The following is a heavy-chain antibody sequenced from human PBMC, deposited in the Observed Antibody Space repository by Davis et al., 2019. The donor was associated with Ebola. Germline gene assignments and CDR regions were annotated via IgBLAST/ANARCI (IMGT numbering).Heavy chain of an antibody. V-gene: IGHV3-30*03. J-gene: IGHJ4*02. CDR3: ARNDILTLEAGGNFDY. CDR2: ISYDGSNK. CDR1: GFTFSSYS. Sequence: PGRSLRLSCAASGFTFSSYSMNWVRQAPGKGLEWVAVISYDGSNKYYADSVKGRFTISRDNSKNTLYLQMNSLRAEDTAVYYCARNDILTLEAGGNFDYWGQGTLVTVSS. D-gene: IGHD3-9*01.